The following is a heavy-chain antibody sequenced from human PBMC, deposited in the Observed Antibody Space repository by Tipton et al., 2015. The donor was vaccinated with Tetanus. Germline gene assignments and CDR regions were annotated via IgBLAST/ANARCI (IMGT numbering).Heavy chain of an antibody. CDR1: GFTVSSYQ. J-gene: IGHJ4*02. CDR3: ARGLGVDY. Sequence: QLVQSGRGMTQPGDSLRLSCAASGFTVSSYQMTWVRQAPGKGLEWVSVIYSDGSTYYADSVKGRFTISRDNLKNTLSLQMNSLRAEDTAVYYCARGLGVDYWGQGTLVTVSS. V-gene: IGHV3-53*01. D-gene: IGHD7-27*01. CDR2: IYSDGST.